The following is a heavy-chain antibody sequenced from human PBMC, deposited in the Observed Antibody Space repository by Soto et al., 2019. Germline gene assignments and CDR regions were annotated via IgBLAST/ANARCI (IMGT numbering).Heavy chain of an antibody. V-gene: IGHV1-3*01. Sequence: GASVKVSCKASGYTFTSYAMHWVRQAPGQRLEWMGWINAGNGNTKYSQKFQGRVTITRDTSASTAYMELSSLRSEDTAVYYCARGSGGSCALDYWGQGTLVTVSS. D-gene: IGHD2-15*01. CDR2: INAGNGNT. CDR1: GYTFTSYA. CDR3: ARGSGGSCALDY. J-gene: IGHJ4*02.